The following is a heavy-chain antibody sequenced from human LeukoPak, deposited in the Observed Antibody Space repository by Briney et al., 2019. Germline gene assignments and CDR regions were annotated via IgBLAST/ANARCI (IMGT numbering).Heavy chain of an antibody. J-gene: IGHJ3*02. D-gene: IGHD3-9*01. CDR3: ARGGRGVLRYFEGRAAAFDI. CDR1: GFTFSSYS. Sequence: GGSLRLSCAASGFTFSSYSMNWVRQAPGKGLEWVSAVSSSSSYIYYADSVKGRFTISRDNAKNSLYLQMNSLRAEDTAVYYCARGGRGVLRYFEGRAAAFDIWGQGTMVTVSS. CDR2: VSSSSSYI. V-gene: IGHV3-21*01.